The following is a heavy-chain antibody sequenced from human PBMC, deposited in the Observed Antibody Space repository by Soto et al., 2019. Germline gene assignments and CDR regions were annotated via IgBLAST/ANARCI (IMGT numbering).Heavy chain of an antibody. V-gene: IGHV4-39*01. Sequence: QLQLQESGPGLVKPSETLSLTCSVSGDSISSNNYYCGWIRQPPGKGLEWIGSIHYTGSTHYNPYLKSRVTMSVDTSKSQFSLKLSSVTAADTAVYYCARHPGYAVPTVYATHYFNYWGQGILVTVST. J-gene: IGHJ4*02. CDR1: GDSISSNNYY. D-gene: IGHD2-8*01. CDR3: ARHPGYAVPTVYATHYFNY. CDR2: IHYTGST.